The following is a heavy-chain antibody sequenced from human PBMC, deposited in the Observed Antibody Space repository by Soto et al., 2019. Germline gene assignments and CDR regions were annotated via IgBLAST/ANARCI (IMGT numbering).Heavy chain of an antibody. V-gene: IGHV1-18*01. J-gene: IGHJ6*02. Sequence: QVQLVQSGAEVKKPGASVKVSCKASGYTFTSDGITWVRQDPGQGLERMGWSSAYNGNTNCTQKLQGRVPMTTQTSTSTAYRELRSLRSDDTAVYYCARGDDKRLYYGLDVWGQGTTVTVSS. CDR3: ARGDDKRLYYGLDV. CDR2: SSAYNGNT. CDR1: GYTFTSDG.